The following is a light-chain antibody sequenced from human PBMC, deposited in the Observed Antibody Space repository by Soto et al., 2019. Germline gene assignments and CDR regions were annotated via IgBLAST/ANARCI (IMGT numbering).Light chain of an antibody. J-gene: IGLJ1*01. V-gene: IGLV2-18*02. CDR2: EVS. CDR1: SSDVGSYNR. CDR3: SSYTSSSTS. Sequence: QSVLTQPPSVSGSPGQSVTISCTGTSSDVGSYNRVSWYQQPPGTAPKLMIYEVSNRPSGVPDRFSGSKSGNTASLTISGLQAEDEADYYCSSYTSSSTSFGTGTKLTVL.